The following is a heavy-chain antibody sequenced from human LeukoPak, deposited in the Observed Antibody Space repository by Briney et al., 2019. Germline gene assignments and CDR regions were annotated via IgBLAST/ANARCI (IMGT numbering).Heavy chain of an antibody. CDR2: ITPKSGDT. CDR3: ARVRLADERAWAY. V-gene: IGHV1-2*02. Sequence: ASVKVSCKASGYTFSDFYIHWVRQARGQGLEYVGWITPKSGDTYSPQRFQGRVTMTRDASISTAYMELSSLRSDDTAAYFCARVRLADERAWAYWGQGTLVTVSS. CDR1: GYTFSDFY. D-gene: IGHD3-3*02. J-gene: IGHJ4*02.